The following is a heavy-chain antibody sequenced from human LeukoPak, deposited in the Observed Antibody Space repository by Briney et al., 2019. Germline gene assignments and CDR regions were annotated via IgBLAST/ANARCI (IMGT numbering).Heavy chain of an antibody. D-gene: IGHD3-22*01. J-gene: IGHJ4*02. Sequence: ASVKVSCKASGYTFTSYGISWVRQAPGQGREWMGWISAFNGNTNYAKKLQGRVTMTTDTSTSTAYMELRSLRSDDTAVYYCARTIGTMIVVVNYFDYWGQGTLVTVSS. CDR2: ISAFNGNT. V-gene: IGHV1-18*01. CDR1: GYTFTSYG. CDR3: ARTIGTMIVVVNYFDY.